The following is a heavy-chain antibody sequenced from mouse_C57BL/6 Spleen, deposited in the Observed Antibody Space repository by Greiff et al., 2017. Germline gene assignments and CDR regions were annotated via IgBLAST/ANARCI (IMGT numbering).Heavy chain of an antibody. CDR3: ARSEVRDAMDY. CDR2: IYPGDGDT. Sequence: VQRVESGAELVKPGASVKISCKASGYAFSSYWMNWVKQRPGKGLEWIGQIYPGDGDTNYNGKFKGKATLTADKSSSTAYMQLSSLTSEDSAVYFCARSEVRDAMDYWGQGTSVTVSS. J-gene: IGHJ4*01. CDR1: GYAFSSYW. V-gene: IGHV1-80*01. D-gene: IGHD2-13*01.